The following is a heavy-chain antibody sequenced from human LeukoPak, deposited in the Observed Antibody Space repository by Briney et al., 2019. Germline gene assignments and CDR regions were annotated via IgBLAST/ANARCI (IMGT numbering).Heavy chain of an antibody. J-gene: IGHJ1*01. CDR2: ISSSSRHI. CDR3: VRGFSTVTTAYLHH. Sequence: GGSLRLSCAASGFTFSSYSMNWVRQAPGKGLEWVSSISSSSRHIYYADSVKGRFTIFRDDAKNSLFLQMDSLRVEDTAMYYCVRGFSTVTTAYLHHWGQGTLLTVSS. CDR1: GFTFSSYS. D-gene: IGHD4-17*01. V-gene: IGHV3-21*04.